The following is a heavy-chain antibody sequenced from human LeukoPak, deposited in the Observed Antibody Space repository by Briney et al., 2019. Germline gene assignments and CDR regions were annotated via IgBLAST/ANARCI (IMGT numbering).Heavy chain of an antibody. CDR3: ARDAGYCSSTSCYLDY. Sequence: RPSETLSLTCAVYGGSFSGYYWSWIRQPPGKGLEWIGEINHSGSTNYNPSLKSRVTMSVDTSKNQFSLKLSSVTAADTAVYYCARDAGYCSSTSCYLDYWGQGTLVTVSS. J-gene: IGHJ4*02. CDR1: GGSFSGYY. CDR2: INHSGST. V-gene: IGHV4-34*01. D-gene: IGHD2-2*01.